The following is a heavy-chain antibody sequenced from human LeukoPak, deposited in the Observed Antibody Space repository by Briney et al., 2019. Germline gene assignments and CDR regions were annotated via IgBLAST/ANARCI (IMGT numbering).Heavy chain of an antibody. CDR1: GYRFTSYW. CDR3: ARQDTAMVTRPFDY. D-gene: IGHD5-18*01. Sequence: GESLKISCKGSGYRFTSYWIGWVRQMPGKGLEWMGIIYPGDSDTRYSPSFQGQVTISANKSISTAYLQWSSLKASDTAMYYCARQDTAMVTRPFDYWGQGTLVTVSS. V-gene: IGHV5-51*01. J-gene: IGHJ4*02. CDR2: IYPGDSDT.